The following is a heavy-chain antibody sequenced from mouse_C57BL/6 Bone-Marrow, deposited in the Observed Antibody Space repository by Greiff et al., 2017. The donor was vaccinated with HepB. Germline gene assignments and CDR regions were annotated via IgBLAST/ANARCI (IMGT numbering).Heavy chain of an antibody. V-gene: IGHV1-72*01. Sequence: QVQLQQPGAELVKPGASVKLSCKASGYTFTSYWMHWVKQRPGRGLEWIGRIDPNSGGTKYNEKFKSKATLTVDKPSSTPYMQLSSLTSEDSAVYFSARGILPVLSLFDYWGQSTTLTVSS. CDR3: ARGILPVLSLFDY. J-gene: IGHJ2*01. CDR2: IDPNSGGT. CDR1: GYTFTSYW.